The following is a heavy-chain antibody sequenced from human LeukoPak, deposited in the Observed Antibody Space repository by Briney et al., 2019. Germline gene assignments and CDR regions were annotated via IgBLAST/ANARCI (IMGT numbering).Heavy chain of an antibody. CDR2: IIPIFGTA. CDR1: GGTFSSYA. D-gene: IGHD3-3*01. CDR3: ARSLDFWSGYYLVGGSVYYGMDV. Sequence: WASVKVSCKASGGTFSSYAISWVRQAPGQGLEWMGGIIPIFGTANHAQTFQGRVTITADESTSTAYMELSSLRSEDTAVYYCARSLDFWSGYYLVGGSVYYGMDVWGQGTTVTVSS. J-gene: IGHJ6*02. V-gene: IGHV1-69*13.